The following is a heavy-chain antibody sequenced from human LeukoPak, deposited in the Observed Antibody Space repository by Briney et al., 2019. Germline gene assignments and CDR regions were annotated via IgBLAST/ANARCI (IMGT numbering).Heavy chain of an antibody. CDR1: GASISSSSYY. Sequence: SETLSLTCTVSGASISSSSYYWAWIRQPPGRGLEWIGSLYYSGRRTYYNPSLKSRATISEDTPKNQFSLKLRSVTAEDTAVYYCAAQGGGFWSYFDDWGQGTLVTASS. J-gene: IGHJ4*02. V-gene: IGHV4-39*01. D-gene: IGHD3-3*01. CDR3: AAQGGGFWSYFDD. CDR2: LYYSGRRT.